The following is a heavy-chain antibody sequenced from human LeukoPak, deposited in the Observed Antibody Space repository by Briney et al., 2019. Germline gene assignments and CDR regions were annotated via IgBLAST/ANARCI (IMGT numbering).Heavy chain of an antibody. CDR2: ISYDGSNK. Sequence: GGSLRLSCAASGFTFSSFAMHWVRQAPGKGLEWVVVISYDGSNKYYADSVKGRFTISRDNSKNTLYLQMNSLRAEDTAVYYCASGVQLWFPFDYWGQGTLVTVSS. V-gene: IGHV3-30-3*01. CDR1: GFTFSSFA. CDR3: ASGVQLWFPFDY. D-gene: IGHD5-18*01. J-gene: IGHJ4*02.